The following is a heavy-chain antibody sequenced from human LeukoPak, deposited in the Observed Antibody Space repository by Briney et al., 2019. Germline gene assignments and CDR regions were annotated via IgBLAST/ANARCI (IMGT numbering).Heavy chain of an antibody. Sequence: GGSLRLSCAASGFTFSSYWMSWVRQAPGKGLEWVANIKQDGSEKYYVDSVEGRFTISRDNAKNSLYLQMNSLRAEDTAVYYCARDQGSGINYYYYYMDVWGKGTTVTVSS. D-gene: IGHD3-10*01. J-gene: IGHJ6*03. CDR3: ARDQGSGINYYYYYMDV. CDR1: GFTFSSYW. V-gene: IGHV3-7*01. CDR2: IKQDGSEK.